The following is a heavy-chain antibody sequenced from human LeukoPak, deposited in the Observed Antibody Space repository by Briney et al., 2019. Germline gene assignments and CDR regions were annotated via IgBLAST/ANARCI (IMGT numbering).Heavy chain of an antibody. Sequence: GASVKVSCKASGYTFTSYGISWVRQAPGQGLEWMGWISAYNGNTNYAQKLQGRVTMTTDTSTDTAYMELSSLRSEDTAVYYCARGLQAYYYGSGSYYRVYYYYMDVWGKGTTVTISS. CDR3: ARGLQAYYYGSGSYYRVYYYYMDV. CDR1: GYTFTSYG. V-gene: IGHV1-18*01. CDR2: ISAYNGNT. J-gene: IGHJ6*03. D-gene: IGHD3-10*01.